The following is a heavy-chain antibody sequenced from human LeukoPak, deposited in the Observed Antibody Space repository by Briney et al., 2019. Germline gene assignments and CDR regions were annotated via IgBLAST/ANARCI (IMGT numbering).Heavy chain of an antibody. CDR3: GRGYPVAAKDY. V-gene: IGHV3-74*01. CDR1: GFIFSNYW. J-gene: IGHJ4*02. CDR2: INGDGTST. Sequence: GGSLRLSCAPSGFIFSNYWMHWVRQVPGKGLVWVSHINGDGTSTSYADSVKGRFTISRDNARNTLYLQMNRLRPEDTAVYYCGRGYPVAAKDYWGQGTLVTVSS. D-gene: IGHD2-15*01.